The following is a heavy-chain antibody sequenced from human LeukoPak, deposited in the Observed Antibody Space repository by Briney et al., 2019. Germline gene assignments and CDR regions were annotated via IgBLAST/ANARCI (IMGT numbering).Heavy chain of an antibody. CDR3: ARGIVGPTYFDY. J-gene: IGHJ4*02. Sequence: SETLSLTCVVYSGSFSGYFWSWIRQPPGKGLEWIGEINRSGSTNYNPSLKSRVTISVDTSKNQFSLKLSSVTAADAAVYYCARGIVGPTYFDYWGQGTLVTVSS. D-gene: IGHD1-26*01. V-gene: IGHV4-34*01. CDR1: SGSFSGYF. CDR2: INRSGST.